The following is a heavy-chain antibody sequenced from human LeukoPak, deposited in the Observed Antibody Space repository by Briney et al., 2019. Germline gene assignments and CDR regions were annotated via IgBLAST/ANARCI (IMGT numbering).Heavy chain of an antibody. CDR2: INHSGST. D-gene: IGHD2-15*01. CDR1: GGSSSGYY. Sequence: SETLSLTCAVYGGSSSGYYWSWIRQPPGKGLEWIGEINHSGSTNYNPSLKSRVTISVDTSKNQFSLKLSSVTAADTAVYYCARVDGYCSGGSCYIEDYWGQGTLVTVSS. V-gene: IGHV4-34*01. J-gene: IGHJ4*02. CDR3: ARVDGYCSGGSCYIEDY.